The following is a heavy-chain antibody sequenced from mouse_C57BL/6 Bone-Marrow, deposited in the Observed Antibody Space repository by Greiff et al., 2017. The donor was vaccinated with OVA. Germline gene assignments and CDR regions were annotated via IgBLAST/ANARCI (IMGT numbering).Heavy chain of an antibody. CDR1: GYTFTSYV. V-gene: IGHV1-14*01. D-gene: IGHD6-1*01. J-gene: IGHJ3*01. Sequence: VQLQQSGPELVKPGASVKMSCKASGYTFTSYVMHWVKQKPGQGLEWIGYIYPYNAGTKYNEKFKGKATLTSDKSSSTAYMELSSLTSEDSAVYYCAREEARAYWGQGTLVTVSA. CDR3: AREEARAY. CDR2: IYPYNAGT.